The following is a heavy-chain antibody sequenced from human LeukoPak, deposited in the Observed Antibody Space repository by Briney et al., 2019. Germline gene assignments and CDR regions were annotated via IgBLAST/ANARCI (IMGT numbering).Heavy chain of an antibody. Sequence: GGSLRLSCAASGFTFSTYAMYWVRQAPGKGLEWVAAISYDGVKTYYEDSVKGRFTISRDNSKNTLYLQMNSLRVEDTAVYYCARDTERWITIWDYWGQGTLVTVSS. CDR2: ISYDGVKT. D-gene: IGHD3-3*01. J-gene: IGHJ4*02. CDR1: GFTFSTYA. CDR3: ARDTERWITIWDY. V-gene: IGHV3-30-3*01.